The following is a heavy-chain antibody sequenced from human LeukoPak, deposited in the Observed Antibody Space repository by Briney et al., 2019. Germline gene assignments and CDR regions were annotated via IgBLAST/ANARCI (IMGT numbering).Heavy chain of an antibody. CDR1: GGSISSYY. V-gene: IGHV4-59*01. D-gene: IGHD1-7*01. CDR2: IYYSGST. Sequence: SETLSLTCTVSGGSISSYYWSWIRQPPGKGLEWIGYIYYSGSTNYNPSLKSRVTISVDTSKNQFSLKLSSVTAADTAVYYCARDTGTRIDIWGQGTMVTVSS. J-gene: IGHJ3*02. CDR3: ARDTGTRIDI.